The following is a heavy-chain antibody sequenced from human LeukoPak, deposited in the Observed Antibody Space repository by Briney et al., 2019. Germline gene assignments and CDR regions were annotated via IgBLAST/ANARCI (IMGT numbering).Heavy chain of an antibody. CDR2: ISYDGSNK. J-gene: IGHJ3*02. CDR1: GFTFSSYA. D-gene: IGHD4-11*01. CDR3: ARDKSYSNYVDAFDI. V-gene: IGHV3-30-3*01. Sequence: PGGSLRLSCAASGFTFSSYAMHWVRQAPGKGLEWVAVISYDGSNKYYADSVKGRFTISRDNSKNTLYLQMNSLRAEDTAVYYCARDKSYSNYVDAFDIWGQGTMVTVSS.